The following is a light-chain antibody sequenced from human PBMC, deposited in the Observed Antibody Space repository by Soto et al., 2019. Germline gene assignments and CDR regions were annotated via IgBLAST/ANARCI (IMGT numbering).Light chain of an antibody. CDR2: AAS. J-gene: IGKJ4*01. CDR3: QQYGSSPLS. V-gene: IGKV3-20*01. CDR1: QGVASRY. Sequence: DIVLTQSPGTLSLSPGERATLSCRASQGVASRYLAWYQQQPGQAPRLFVYAASTRATGIPDRFSGSGSGTAFTLTISKLEPEDFAVYYCQQYGSSPLSFGGGTKVELK.